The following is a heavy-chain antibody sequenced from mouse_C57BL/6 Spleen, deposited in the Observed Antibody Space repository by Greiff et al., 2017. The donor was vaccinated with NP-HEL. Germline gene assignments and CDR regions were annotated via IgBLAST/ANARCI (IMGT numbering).Heavy chain of an antibody. CDR1: GYTFTSYW. CDR3: ARGYGSSYGYFDV. J-gene: IGHJ1*03. D-gene: IGHD1-1*01. CDR2: INPSNGGT. Sequence: QVQLKQPGTELVKPGASVKLSCKASGYTFTSYWMHWVKQRPGQGLEWIGNINPSNGGTNYNEKFKSKATLTVDKSSSTAYMQLSSLTSEDSAVYYGARGYGSSYGYFDVWGTGTTVTVSS. V-gene: IGHV1-53*01.